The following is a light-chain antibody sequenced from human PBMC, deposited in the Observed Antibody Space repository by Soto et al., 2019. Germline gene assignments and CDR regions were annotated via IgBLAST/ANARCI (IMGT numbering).Light chain of an antibody. Sequence: DIQMTQSPSTLSASVGDRVTITCRASQSIRTWLAWYQEKPGKAPKLLIFDASTLERGVPSRFSGSGSGTEFTLTISSLQPDDFATYYCQQYIAYRTFGPGTKVDIK. CDR1: QSIRTW. CDR2: DAS. V-gene: IGKV1-5*01. J-gene: IGKJ1*01. CDR3: QQYIAYRT.